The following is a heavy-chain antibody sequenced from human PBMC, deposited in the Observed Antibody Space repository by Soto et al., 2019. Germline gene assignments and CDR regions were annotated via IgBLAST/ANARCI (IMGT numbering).Heavy chain of an antibody. J-gene: IGHJ6*02. V-gene: IGHV1-69*12. CDR2: IIPIFGTA. Sequence: QVQLVQSGAEVKKPGSSVKVSCKASGGTFGSYAISWVRQAPGQGLEWMGGIIPIFGTANYAQKFQGRVTITADESTSTAYMVLSSLRSEDTAVYYCARSRTSGGIVVMVAASSNYYGMDVWGQGTTVTVSS. D-gene: IGHD2-15*01. CDR3: ARSRTSGGIVVMVAASSNYYGMDV. CDR1: GGTFGSYA.